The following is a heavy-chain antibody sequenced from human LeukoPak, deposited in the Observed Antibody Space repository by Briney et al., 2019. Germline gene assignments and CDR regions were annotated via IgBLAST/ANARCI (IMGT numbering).Heavy chain of an antibody. CDR3: AKDTHYYASSGYYVFDY. D-gene: IGHD3-22*01. J-gene: IGHJ4*02. CDR2: IYSGGST. CDR1: GFTVSSNY. V-gene: IGHV3-53*05. Sequence: PGGSLRLSCAASGFTVSSNYMSWVRQAPGKGLEWVSVIYSGGSTYYADSVKGRFTISGDNSKNTLYLQMNGLRAEDTAVYYCAKDTHYYASSGYYVFDYWGQGTLVTVSS.